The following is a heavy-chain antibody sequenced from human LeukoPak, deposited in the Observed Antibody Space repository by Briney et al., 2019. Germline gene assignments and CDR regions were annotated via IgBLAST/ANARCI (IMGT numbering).Heavy chain of an antibody. CDR1: GGSISSGSHY. CDR2: IYSSGTT. V-gene: IGHV4-61*09. Sequence: PSETLSLTCTVSGGSISSGSHYWNWIRQPAGKGLEWVGHIYSSGTTNYNPSLMRRAVISVDSSKNQLSLKLTSVTAADTAVYYCARDTAMGLRRGHFYYMDVWGKGTTVTVSS. J-gene: IGHJ6*03. D-gene: IGHD5-18*01. CDR3: ARDTAMGLRRGHFYYMDV.